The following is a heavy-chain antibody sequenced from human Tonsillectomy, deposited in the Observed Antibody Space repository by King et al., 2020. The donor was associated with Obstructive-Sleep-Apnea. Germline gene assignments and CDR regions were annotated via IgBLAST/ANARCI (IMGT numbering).Heavy chain of an antibody. CDR3: ARLMAAAGTNYYYDMDV. V-gene: IGHV4-34*01. D-gene: IGHD6-13*01. Sequence: VQLQQWGAGLLKPSETLSLTCAVYGGSFSDFYWSWIRQPPGKGLEWIGEINHSGSTNYNPSLKSRVTISVETSKIQFSLKLSPVTAADTAAYYCARLMAAAGTNYYYDMDVWGQGTTVTVSS. J-gene: IGHJ6*02. CDR1: GGSFSDFY. CDR2: INHSGST.